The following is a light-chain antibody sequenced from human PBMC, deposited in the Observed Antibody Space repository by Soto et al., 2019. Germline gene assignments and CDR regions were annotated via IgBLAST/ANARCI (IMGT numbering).Light chain of an antibody. V-gene: IGLV2-11*01. J-gene: IGLJ3*02. CDR3: CLSPGSLTWL. Sequence: QSALTQPHSVSGSPGQSVTISCTGTNSDVGRYNSVSWYQQLPGKAPQLIISAVRQRPSGVPDRFSGSKSGNTASLTISGLQTDDEADYFCCLSPGSLTWLFGGGTQLTVL. CDR2: AVR. CDR1: NSDVGRYNS.